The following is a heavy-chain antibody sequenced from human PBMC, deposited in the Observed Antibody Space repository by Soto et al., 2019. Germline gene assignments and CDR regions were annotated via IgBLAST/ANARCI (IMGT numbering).Heavy chain of an antibody. CDR1: GFTFSDYY. CDR3: AREHTTYYYDRSDYFDY. J-gene: IGHJ4*02. V-gene: IGHV3-11*05. D-gene: IGHD3-22*01. Sequence: PGGSLRLSCAASGFTFSDYYMSWIRQAPGKGLEWVSYISSSSSYTNYADSVKGRFTISRDNAKNSLYLQMNSLRAEDTAVYYCAREHTTYYYDRSDYFDYWGQGTLVTVSS. CDR2: ISSSSSYT.